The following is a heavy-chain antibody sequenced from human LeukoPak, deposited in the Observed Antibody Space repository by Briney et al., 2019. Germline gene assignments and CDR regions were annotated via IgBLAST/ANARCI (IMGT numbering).Heavy chain of an antibody. CDR2: ISAYNGDT. J-gene: IGHJ4*02. D-gene: IGHD5-12*01. Sequence: ASLKVSCKASGYTFSSYGISWVRQAPGQGLEWMGWISAYNGDTNFAQEFQGRVTMTTDTSTSTASMELRSLRSDDTAVYYCARDQGIYNHRIIDSWGQGTLVTVSS. V-gene: IGHV1-18*01. CDR1: GYTFSSYG. CDR3: ARDQGIYNHRIIDS.